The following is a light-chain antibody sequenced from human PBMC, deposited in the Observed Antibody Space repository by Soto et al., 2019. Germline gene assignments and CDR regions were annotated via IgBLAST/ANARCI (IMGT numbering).Light chain of an antibody. CDR2: KAP. J-gene: IGKJ1*01. CDR1: QTISSW. Sequence: DIQMTQSPSTLSGSVGDRVTITCRASQTISSWLAWYQQKPGKAPKLLIYKAPTLKSGVPSRFSGSGSGTEFTLTISSLQPGDFATYYCQHYNSYWTFGQGTKV. V-gene: IGKV1-5*03. CDR3: QHYNSYWT.